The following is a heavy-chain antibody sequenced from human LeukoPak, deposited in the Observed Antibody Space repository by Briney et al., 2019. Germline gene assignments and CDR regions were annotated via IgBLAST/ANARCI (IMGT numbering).Heavy chain of an antibody. CDR3: ARDGQREPSSFDY. CDR2: IYHSGST. CDR1: GGSISSGGYY. Sequence: PSETLSLTCTVSGGSISSGGYYWSWIRQPPGKGLEWIGYIYHSGSTYYNPSLKSLVTISVDRSKNQFSLKLSSVTAADTAVYYCARDGQREPSSFDYWGQGTLVTVSS. D-gene: IGHD1-26*01. V-gene: IGHV4-30-2*01. J-gene: IGHJ4*02.